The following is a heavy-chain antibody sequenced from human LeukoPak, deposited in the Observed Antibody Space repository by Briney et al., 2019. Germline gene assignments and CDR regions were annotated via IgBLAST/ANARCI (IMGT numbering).Heavy chain of an antibody. Sequence: SETLSLTCTVSGGSISSSSYYWGWIRQPPGKGLEWIGSIYYSGSTNYNPSLKSRVTISVDTSKNQFSLKLSSVTAADTAVYYCARDRSGYMDVWGKGTTVTISS. CDR1: GGSISSSSYY. CDR3: ARDRSGYMDV. CDR2: IYYSGST. J-gene: IGHJ6*03. V-gene: IGHV4-39*07.